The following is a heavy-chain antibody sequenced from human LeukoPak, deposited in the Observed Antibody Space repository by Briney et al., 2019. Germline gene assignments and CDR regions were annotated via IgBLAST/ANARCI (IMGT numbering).Heavy chain of an antibody. CDR1: GFTFSTYG. CDR2: IQYDGSNK. D-gene: IGHD3-22*01. CDR3: ARGQLYYDSSGFDY. Sequence: GGSLRLSCAASGFTFSTYGMHWVRQAPGKGLEWVTFIQYDGSNKYDADSVKGRFTISIDNFTNTLYLQMNSLRAEDTAMYYCARGQLYYDSSGFDYWGQGTLVTVSS. J-gene: IGHJ4*02. V-gene: IGHV3-30*02.